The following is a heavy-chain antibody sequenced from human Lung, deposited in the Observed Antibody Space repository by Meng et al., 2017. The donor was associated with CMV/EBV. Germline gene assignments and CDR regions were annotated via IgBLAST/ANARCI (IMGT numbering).Heavy chain of an antibody. J-gene: IGHJ4*02. Sequence: QVQLVQSGSELKKPWASVRISCKASGYTFTTYGMNWVRQAPGQGLEWMGWINTNTGKPTYAQGLTGRFVFSLDTSDSTAYLQISSLKAEDTAVYYCARDSEAADYWGQGTLVTVSS. CDR2: INTNTGKP. CDR3: ARDSEAADY. CDR1: GYTFTTYG. D-gene: IGHD6-25*01. V-gene: IGHV7-4-1*02.